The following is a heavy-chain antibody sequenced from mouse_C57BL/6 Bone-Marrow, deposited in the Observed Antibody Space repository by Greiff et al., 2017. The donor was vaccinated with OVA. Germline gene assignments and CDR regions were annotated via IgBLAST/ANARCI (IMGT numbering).Heavy chain of an antibody. J-gene: IGHJ1*03. CDR3: ATTPLWYFDV. CDR1: GYTFTSYW. CDR2: IHPNSGST. Sequence: QVQLQQPGAELVKPGASVKLSCKASGYTFTSYWMHWVKQRPGQGLEWIGMIHPNSGSTNYNEKFKSKATLTLDKSSSTAYMQLSSLTSEDSAVYYCATTPLWYFDVWGTGTTVTVSS. V-gene: IGHV1-64*01.